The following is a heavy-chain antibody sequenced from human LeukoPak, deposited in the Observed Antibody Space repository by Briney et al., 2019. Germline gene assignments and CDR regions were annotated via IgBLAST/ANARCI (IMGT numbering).Heavy chain of an antibody. CDR2: MSGSGDIT. J-gene: IGHJ4*02. CDR1: GFTFSSYA. Sequence: GGSLRLSCAASGFTFSSYAMTWVRQAPGKGLEWVSTMSGSGDITYYADSVKGRFTTSRDNSENMLYLQMNSLRDEDTAVYYWARDRNTGGGGPRDFWGQGTLVTVSS. CDR3: ARDRNTGGGGPRDF. V-gene: IGHV3-23*01. D-gene: IGHD2-15*01.